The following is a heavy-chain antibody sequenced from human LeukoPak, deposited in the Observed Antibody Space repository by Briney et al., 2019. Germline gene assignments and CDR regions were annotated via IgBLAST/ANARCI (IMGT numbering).Heavy chain of an antibody. J-gene: IGHJ4*02. Sequence: SVKVSCKASGYTFTGYYMHWVRQAPGQGLEWMGGIIPIFGTANYAQKFQGRVTITADKSTSTAYMELSSLRSEDTAVYYCARESGTVHYWGQGTLVTVSS. CDR1: GYTFTGYY. D-gene: IGHD1-1*01. V-gene: IGHV1-69*06. CDR2: IIPIFGTA. CDR3: ARESGTVHY.